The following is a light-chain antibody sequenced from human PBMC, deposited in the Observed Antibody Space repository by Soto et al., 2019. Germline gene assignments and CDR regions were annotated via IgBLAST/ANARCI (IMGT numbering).Light chain of an antibody. J-gene: IGLJ1*01. CDR2: EGT. Sequence: QSVLTQRASVSASPGQSITIPCTGTSSDVGSYNLVSWFQQHPGKVPKLLIYEGTKRPSGLSDRFSGSKSGTTASLTISGLQAEDEAHYYCYSYAGENLYVFGTGTKVTVL. V-gene: IGLV2-23*01. CDR1: SSDVGSYNL. CDR3: YSYAGENLYV.